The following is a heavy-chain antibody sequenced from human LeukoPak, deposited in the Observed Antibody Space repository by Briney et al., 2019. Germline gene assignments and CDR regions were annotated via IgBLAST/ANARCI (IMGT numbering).Heavy chain of an antibody. J-gene: IGHJ3*01. Sequence: GGSLRLSCAASGFTFSTYVMSWVRQAPGKGLEWVSAISGSGGTTYYADSVKGRFTISRDNSKNTVYLHLNNLRAEDTAIYICAKDPRGTYSGWYTGDAFDVRGQGTMVTVSS. D-gene: IGHD6-19*01. CDR1: GFTFSTYV. CDR3: AKDPRGTYSGWYTGDAFDV. V-gene: IGHV3-23*01. CDR2: ISGSGGTT.